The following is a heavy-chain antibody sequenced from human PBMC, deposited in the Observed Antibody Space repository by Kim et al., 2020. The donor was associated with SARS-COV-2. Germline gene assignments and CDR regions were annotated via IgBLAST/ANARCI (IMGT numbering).Heavy chain of an antibody. V-gene: IGHV1-8*01. Sequence: ASVKVSCKASGYTFTSHDINWVRQATRHGLEWMGWMNPNSGNTGYAQKFQGRVTMTRNTSISTAYMELSSLRSEDTAVYYCARRVGGCSGGSCYWVDHWGQGTLVTVSS. CDR1: GYTFTSHD. D-gene: IGHD2-15*01. CDR2: MNPNSGNT. J-gene: IGHJ5*02. CDR3: ARRVGGCSGGSCYWVDH.